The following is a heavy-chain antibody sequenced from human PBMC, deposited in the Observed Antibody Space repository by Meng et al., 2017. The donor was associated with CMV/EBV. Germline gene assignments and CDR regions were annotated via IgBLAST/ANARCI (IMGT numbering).Heavy chain of an antibody. CDR3: TTEPWNYVYCYYGMDV. J-gene: IGHJ6*02. CDR2: IKSKTDGGTT. V-gene: IGHV3-15*01. D-gene: IGHD1-7*01. CDR1: GFTFSNAW. Sequence: GGSLRLSCAASGFTFSNAWMSWVRQAPGKGLEWVGRIKSKTDGGTTDYAAPVKGRFTISRDDSKNTLYLQMNSLKTEDTAVYYCTTEPWNYVYCYYGMDVWGQGTTVTVSS.